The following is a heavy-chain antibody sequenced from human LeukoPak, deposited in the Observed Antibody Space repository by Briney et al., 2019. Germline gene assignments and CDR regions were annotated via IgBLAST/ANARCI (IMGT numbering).Heavy chain of an antibody. Sequence: ASVKVSCKASGYTFTTHAMNWVRQAPGQGLEWMGWINTDTGNPTYAQGFTGRFVFSLDTSVSTAYLQISSLKAEDTAVYYCARSIFKSRTDYWGQGTLVTVSS. J-gene: IGHJ4*02. CDR1: GYTFTTHA. CDR3: ARSIFKSRTDY. D-gene: IGHD6-6*01. V-gene: IGHV7-4-1*02. CDR2: INTDTGNP.